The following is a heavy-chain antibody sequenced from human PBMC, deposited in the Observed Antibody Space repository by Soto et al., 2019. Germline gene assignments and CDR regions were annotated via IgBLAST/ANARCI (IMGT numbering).Heavy chain of an antibody. Sequence: GGSLRLSCAASGFTFSSYSMNWVRQAPGKGLEWVSSISSSSSYIYYADSVKGRFTISRDNAKDSLYLQMNSLRAEDTAVYYCASYYDFWSGYYYYYGMDVWGQGTTVTVSS. J-gene: IGHJ6*02. CDR3: ASYYDFWSGYYYYYGMDV. CDR1: GFTFSSYS. CDR2: ISSSSSYI. V-gene: IGHV3-21*01. D-gene: IGHD3-3*01.